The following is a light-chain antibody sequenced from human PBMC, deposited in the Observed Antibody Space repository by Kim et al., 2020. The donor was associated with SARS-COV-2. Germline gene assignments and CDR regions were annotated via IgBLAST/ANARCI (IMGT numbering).Light chain of an antibody. CDR3: QQYNDWPT. Sequence: EIVMTQSPATLSVFLGERATLSCRASENIVSKLAWYQQKPGQAPRLLIYHSSTRASGIPARFSGSGSGTDFTLTISSLQSEDFAVYFCQQYNDWPTFGQGTKVEIK. CDR1: ENIVSK. V-gene: IGKV3-15*01. J-gene: IGKJ1*01. CDR2: HSS.